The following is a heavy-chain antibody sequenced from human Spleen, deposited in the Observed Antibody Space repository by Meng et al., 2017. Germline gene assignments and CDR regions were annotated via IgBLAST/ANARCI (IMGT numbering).Heavy chain of an antibody. CDR3: AKHDEYRSGWYLGAFHI. V-gene: IGHV3-23*01. CDR1: GFTLSNYA. Sequence: GGSLRLSCRASGFTLSNYAMTWVRQAPGKGLEWVSSFNNEGGDTYYADSVKGRFSISRDNSKNTLYLDMSGLRAEDTAVYYCAKHDEYRSGWYLGAFHIWGQGTMVTVSS. J-gene: IGHJ3*02. D-gene: IGHD6-19*01. CDR2: FNNEGGDT.